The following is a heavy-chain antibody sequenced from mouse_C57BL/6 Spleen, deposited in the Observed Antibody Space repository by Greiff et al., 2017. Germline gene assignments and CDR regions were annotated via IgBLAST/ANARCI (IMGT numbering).Heavy chain of an antibody. J-gene: IGHJ4*01. Sequence: EVKLVESGGGLVQPGGSLKLSCAASGFTFSDYYMYWVRQTPEKRLEWVAYISNGGGSTYYPETVKGRFTISRDNAKNTLYLQMSRLKSEDTAMYYCARHAGNAMDYWGQGTSVTVSS. CDR3: ARHAGNAMDY. CDR1: GFTFSDYY. V-gene: IGHV5-12*01. CDR2: ISNGGGST.